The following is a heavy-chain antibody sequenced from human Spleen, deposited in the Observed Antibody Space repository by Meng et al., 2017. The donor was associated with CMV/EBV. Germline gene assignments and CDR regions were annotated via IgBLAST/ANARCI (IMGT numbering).Heavy chain of an antibody. J-gene: IGHJ6*02. D-gene: IGHD2-21*02. CDR2: ITGGGGTT. CDR3: ARDATDYYYYGMDV. CDR1: GFTFSNYA. V-gene: IGHV3-23*01. Sequence: GESLKISCAASGFTFSNYAMSWVRQAPGKGLEWVSSITGGGGTTHYADSVKGRFTISRDNAKNTLYLQMNSLRAEDTAVYYCARDATDYYYYGMDVWGQGTTVTVSS.